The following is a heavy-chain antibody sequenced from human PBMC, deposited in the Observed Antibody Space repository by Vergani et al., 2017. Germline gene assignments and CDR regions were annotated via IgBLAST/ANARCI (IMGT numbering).Heavy chain of an antibody. J-gene: IGHJ4*02. CDR3: LTGTTEPY. V-gene: IGHV3-74*01. Sequence: EEQLVESGGGLVQPGGSLRLSCAASGFAFDRYWMHWVRQTPEKGLVWVSRISPDGDITLNADCVKGRFTISRDNARTTLYLQMTNLRAEDTAVYYCLTGTTEPYWGQGTLVTVSS. CDR2: ISPDGDIT. CDR1: GFAFDRYW. D-gene: IGHD4-17*01.